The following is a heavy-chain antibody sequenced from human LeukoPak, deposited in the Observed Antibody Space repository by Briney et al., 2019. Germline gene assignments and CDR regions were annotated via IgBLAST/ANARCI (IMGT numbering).Heavy chain of an antibody. J-gene: IGHJ4*02. Sequence: GGSLRPSCAASGFTFSSYGMHWVRQAPGKGLEWVAVIWYDGSNKYYADSVKGRFTTSRDNSKNTLYLQMNSLRAEDTAVYYCARDGGARGGSFDYWGQGTLVTVSS. V-gene: IGHV3-33*01. D-gene: IGHD2-21*01. CDR3: ARDGGARGGSFDY. CDR1: GFTFSSYG. CDR2: IWYDGSNK.